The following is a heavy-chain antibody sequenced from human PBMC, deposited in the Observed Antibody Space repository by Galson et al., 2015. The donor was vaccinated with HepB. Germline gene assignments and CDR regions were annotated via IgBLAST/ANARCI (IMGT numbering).Heavy chain of an antibody. CDR3: AKDPFGAAAGIIVLDL. CDR1: GFNFSSYA. V-gene: IGHV3-23*01. Sequence: SLRLSCAASGFNFSSYAMSWVRQAPGKGLEWVSSISGVGSGTYFADSVKGRFTISRDNSRNILYLQMNSLRAEDTAVYYCAKDPFGAAAGIIVLDLWGQGTTVTVSS. CDR2: ISGVGSGT. J-gene: IGHJ3*01. D-gene: IGHD6-13*01.